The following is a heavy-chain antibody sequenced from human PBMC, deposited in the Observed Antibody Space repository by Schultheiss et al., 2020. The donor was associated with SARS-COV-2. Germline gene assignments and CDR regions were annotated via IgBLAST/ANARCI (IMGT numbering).Heavy chain of an antibody. CDR1: GFTFSSYW. D-gene: IGHD2-15*01. J-gene: IGHJ4*02. Sequence: GESLKISCAASGFTFSSYWMSWVRQAPGKGLEWVAVKSYNGSNKYYADSVKGRFTISRDNSKNTLYLQMNSLRAEDTAVYYCAKDLGYCSGGSCFYFDYWGQGTLVTVSS. CDR3: AKDLGYCSGGSCFYFDY. V-gene: IGHV3-30*18. CDR2: KSYNGSNK.